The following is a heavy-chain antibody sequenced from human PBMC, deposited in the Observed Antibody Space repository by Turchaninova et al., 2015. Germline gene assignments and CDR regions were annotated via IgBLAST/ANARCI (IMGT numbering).Heavy chain of an antibody. D-gene: IGHD2-21*02. CDR1: GSTFTSYA. CDR2: SNTNTGDP. V-gene: IGHV7-4-1*02. CDR3: ARAERVRRVTPPVGY. Sequence: QVQLVQSGSELKKPGASVKVSCKASGSTFTSYARNWVRQAPGQGLEWMGWSNTNTGDPTSARGFTGRLGFSLDTSVSTAYLQISSLKAEDTAVYYCARAERVRRVTPPVGYWGQGTLVTVSS. J-gene: IGHJ4*02.